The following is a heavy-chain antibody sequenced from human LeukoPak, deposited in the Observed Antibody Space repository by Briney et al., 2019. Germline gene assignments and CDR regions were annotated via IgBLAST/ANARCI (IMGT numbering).Heavy chain of an antibody. V-gene: IGHV1-18*01. D-gene: IGHD3-22*01. CDR2: ISAYNGNT. Sequence: GASVEVSCKASGYTFTSYGISWVRQAPGQGLEWMGWISAYNGNTNYAQKLQGRVTMTTDTSTSTAYMELRSLRSDDTAVYYCARDLMEYYDSSGYFDDAFDIWGQGTMVTVSS. CDR1: GYTFTSYG. J-gene: IGHJ3*02. CDR3: ARDLMEYYDSSGYFDDAFDI.